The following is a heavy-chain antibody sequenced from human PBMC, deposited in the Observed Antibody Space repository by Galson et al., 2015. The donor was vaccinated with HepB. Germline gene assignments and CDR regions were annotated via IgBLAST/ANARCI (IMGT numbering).Heavy chain of an antibody. D-gene: IGHD5-24*01. Sequence: LRLSCAASGFTFDDYAMHWVRQAPGKGLEWVSGISWNSNKITYADSVKGRFTISRDNAKNSLYLQMNSLRAEDTALYYCARDMTAGGDGPGDYWGQGTLVTVSS. CDR1: GFTFDDYA. CDR2: ISWNSNKI. J-gene: IGHJ4*02. V-gene: IGHV3-9*01. CDR3: ARDMTAGGDGPGDY.